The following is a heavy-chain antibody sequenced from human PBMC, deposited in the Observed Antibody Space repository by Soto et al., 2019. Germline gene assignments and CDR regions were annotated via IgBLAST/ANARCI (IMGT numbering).Heavy chain of an antibody. CDR3: ASPQYYYGSGSYYKRVHYYYGMDV. J-gene: IGHJ6*02. Sequence: PGESLKISCKGSGYSFTSYWISWVRQMPGKGLEWMGRIDPSDSYTNYSPSFQGHVTISADKSISTAYLQWSSLKASDTAMYYCASPQYYYGSGSYYKRVHYYYGMDVRGQGTKVTVSS. CDR2: IDPSDSYT. CDR1: GYSFTSYW. D-gene: IGHD3-10*01. V-gene: IGHV5-10-1*01.